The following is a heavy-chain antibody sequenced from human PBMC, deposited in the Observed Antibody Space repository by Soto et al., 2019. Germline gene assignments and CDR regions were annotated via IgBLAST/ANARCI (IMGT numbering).Heavy chain of an antibody. CDR1: GFTFSSYA. CDR3: AKDPYSSSWTQNWFDP. D-gene: IGHD6-13*01. Sequence: PGGSLRLSCAASGFTFSSYAMSWVRQAPGKGLEWVSAISGSGGSTYYADSVKGRFTISRDNSKNTLYLQMNSLRAEDTAVYYCAKDPYSSSWTQNWFDPWGQGTLVTVSS. CDR2: ISGSGGST. J-gene: IGHJ5*02. V-gene: IGHV3-23*01.